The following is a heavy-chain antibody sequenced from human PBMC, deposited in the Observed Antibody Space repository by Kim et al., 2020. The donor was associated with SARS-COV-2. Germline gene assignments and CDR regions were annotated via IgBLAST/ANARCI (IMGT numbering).Heavy chain of an antibody. CDR1: DDSLRNYY. CDR3: ASRLRYFDWSNPDAFDV. D-gene: IGHD3-9*01. CDR2: IYYSGST. V-gene: IGHV4-59*08. Sequence: SETLSLTCSVSDDSLRNYYWSWIRQPPGKGLEWIGYIYYSGSTDYNPSLKSRVTISVDRSKSQFSLKLNSVTAADTAVYYCASRLRYFDWSNPDAFDVWGQGTMVTVSS. J-gene: IGHJ3*01.